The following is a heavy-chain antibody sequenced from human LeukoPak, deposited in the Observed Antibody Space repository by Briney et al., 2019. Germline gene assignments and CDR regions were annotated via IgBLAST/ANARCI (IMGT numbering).Heavy chain of an antibody. CDR1: GFTFSSYA. Sequence: PGGSLRLSCAASGFTFSSYAMTWVRQAPGKGLEWVSTIDYSGASTYYADSVKGRFAIFRDSSKNTLYLQMNGLRGEDTAVYYCAKDDGGSPPDSFDIWGQGILVTVSS. CDR3: AKDDGGSPPDSFDI. D-gene: IGHD3-10*01. CDR2: IDYSGAST. V-gene: IGHV3-23*01. J-gene: IGHJ3*02.